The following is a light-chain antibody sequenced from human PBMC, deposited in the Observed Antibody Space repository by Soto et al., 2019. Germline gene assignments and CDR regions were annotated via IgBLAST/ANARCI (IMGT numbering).Light chain of an antibody. CDR1: SSDIGGYNY. Sequence: QSALTQPPSASGSPGQSVTISCTGTSSDIGGYNYVSWYQQHPDKAPKLLIFEVSQRPSGVPDRFSASKSGNMASLTVSGLQPEDEADYYCSSHAGGNHFVVFGGGTKLTVL. CDR2: EVS. CDR3: SSHAGGNHFVV. J-gene: IGLJ3*02. V-gene: IGLV2-8*01.